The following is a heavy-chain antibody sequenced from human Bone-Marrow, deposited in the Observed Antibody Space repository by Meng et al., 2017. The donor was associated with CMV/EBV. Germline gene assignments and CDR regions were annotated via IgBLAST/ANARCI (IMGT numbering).Heavy chain of an antibody. D-gene: IGHD2-2*01. J-gene: IGHJ6*02. Sequence: GGSLRLSCAASGFTFSSYGMHWVRQAPGKGLEWVAFIRYDGSNKYYADSVKGRFTISRDNSKNTLYQQMNSLRAEDTAVYYCAKGVLGYCSSTSCLPYYYYGMDVWGQGTTVTASS. CDR3: AKGVLGYCSSTSCLPYYYYGMDV. CDR1: GFTFSSYG. CDR2: IRYDGSNK. V-gene: IGHV3-30*02.